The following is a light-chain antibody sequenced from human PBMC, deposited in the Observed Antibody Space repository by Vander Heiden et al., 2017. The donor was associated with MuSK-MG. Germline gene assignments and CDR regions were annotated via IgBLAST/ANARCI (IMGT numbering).Light chain of an antibody. CDR1: NSDVGGYNY. J-gene: IGLJ2*01. Sequence: QSALTQPASVSGSPGQSITISCTGTNSDVGGYNYVSWYQQLPGTAHKLMIYDVTDRPSGVSNRFSGSKSGNTASLAISRLQAEDEADYYCSSYASTNTVVFGGGTKLTVL. V-gene: IGLV2-14*03. CDR2: DVT. CDR3: SSYASTNTVV.